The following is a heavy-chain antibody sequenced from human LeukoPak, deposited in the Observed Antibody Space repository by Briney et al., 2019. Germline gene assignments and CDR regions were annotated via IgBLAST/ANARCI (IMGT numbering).Heavy chain of an antibody. CDR3: ARHAYISRLGLIDY. V-gene: IGHV5-51*01. Sequence: SLKFPCMGSGYSFVSYWFGWWRRMPARHGVGMGNIYPGGCNTRYSPSFQGQVTISVDKSITPAYLKVSSLTASDTAMYSCARHAYISRLGLIDYWGQGTLVTVSS. CDR1: GYSFVSYW. J-gene: IGHJ4*02. D-gene: IGHD6-13*01. CDR2: IYPGGCNT.